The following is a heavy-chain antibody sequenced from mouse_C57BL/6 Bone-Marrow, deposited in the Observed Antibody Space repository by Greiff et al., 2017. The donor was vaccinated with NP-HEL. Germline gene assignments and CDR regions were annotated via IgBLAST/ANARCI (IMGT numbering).Heavy chain of an antibody. D-gene: IGHD1-1*01. CDR1: GFTFSDYG. J-gene: IGHJ4*01. CDR3: ARRLIATVVAKYYAMDY. CDR2: ISSGSSTI. Sequence: DVHLVESGGGLVKPGGSLKLSCAASGFTFSDYGMHWVRQAPEKGLEWVAYISSGSSTIYYADTVKGRSTISRDTAKNTLFLQMTSLRSEDTAMYYCARRLIATVVAKYYAMDYWGQGTSVTVSS. V-gene: IGHV5-17*01.